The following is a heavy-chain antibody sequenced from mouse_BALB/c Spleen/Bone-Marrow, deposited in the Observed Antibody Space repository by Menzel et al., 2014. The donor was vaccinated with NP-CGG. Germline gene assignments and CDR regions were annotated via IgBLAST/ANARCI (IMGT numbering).Heavy chain of an antibody. Sequence: EVKLVESGGGLVQPGGSLRLSCATSGFTFTDYYMNWVRQPPGKALEWLGFIRNKANGYTTEYSASVKGRFTISRDNSQSILHLQMNTLRAEDSATYYCARDKGGILFDYWGQGTTLTVSS. D-gene: IGHD1-1*02. J-gene: IGHJ2*01. CDR1: GFTFTDYY. CDR2: IRNKANGYTT. CDR3: ARDKGGILFDY. V-gene: IGHV7-3*02.